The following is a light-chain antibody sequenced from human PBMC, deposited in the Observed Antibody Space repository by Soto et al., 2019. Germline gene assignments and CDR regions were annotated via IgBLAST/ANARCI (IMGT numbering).Light chain of an antibody. J-gene: IGLJ2*01. CDR3: GTWDSSLSAVV. V-gene: IGLV1-51*01. CDR1: SSNIGNNY. CDR2: DSN. Sequence: QSVLTQPPSVSAAPGQKVTIACAGSSSNIGNNYVSWYQQLPGTAPKLLIYDSNKRPSGIPDRFSGSKSGKSATLGITGLQTGDEADYYCGTWDSSLSAVVFGGGTKLTVL.